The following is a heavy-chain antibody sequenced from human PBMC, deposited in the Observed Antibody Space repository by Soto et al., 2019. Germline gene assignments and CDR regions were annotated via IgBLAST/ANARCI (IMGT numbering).Heavy chain of an antibody. CDR1: NDSISPYY. CDR2: IYYSGST. V-gene: IGHV4-59*12. J-gene: IGHJ4*02. Sequence: SETLSLTCTVSNDSISPYYWSWIRQPPGKGLEWIGFIYYSGSTTYNPSLKSRVTISVATSKNQFSLKLSSVTAADTAVYYCARSTLEFDYWGQGTLVTVSS. CDR3: ARSTLEFDY.